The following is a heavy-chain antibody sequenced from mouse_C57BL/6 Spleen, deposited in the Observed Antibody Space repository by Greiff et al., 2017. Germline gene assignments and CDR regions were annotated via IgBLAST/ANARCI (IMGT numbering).Heavy chain of an antibody. V-gene: IGHV5-15*01. CDR3: ARQNDYDGYYYAMDD. Sequence: EVKLVESGGGLVQPGGSLKLSCAASGFTFSDYGMAWVRQAPRKGPEWVAFISNLAYSIYYADTVTGRFTISRENAKNTLYLEMSSLRSEDTAMYYCARQNDYDGYYYAMDDWGQGTSVTVSS. D-gene: IGHD2-4*01. CDR2: ISNLAYSI. J-gene: IGHJ4*01. CDR1: GFTFSDYG.